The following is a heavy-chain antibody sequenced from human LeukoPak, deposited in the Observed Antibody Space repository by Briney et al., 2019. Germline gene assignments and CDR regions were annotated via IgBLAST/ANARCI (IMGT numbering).Heavy chain of an antibody. J-gene: IGHJ4*02. CDR1: GFTVSSNY. V-gene: IGHV3-66*01. Sequence: GGSLRLSCAASGFTVSSNYMSWVRQAPGKGLEWVSVIYSGGSTYYADSVKGRFSISRDNSKNTLYLQMNSLRDEDTAVYYCARGGLRQQLVRGDHFDDWGQGTLATVSS. CDR3: ARGGLRQQLVRGDHFDD. CDR2: IYSGGST. D-gene: IGHD6-13*01.